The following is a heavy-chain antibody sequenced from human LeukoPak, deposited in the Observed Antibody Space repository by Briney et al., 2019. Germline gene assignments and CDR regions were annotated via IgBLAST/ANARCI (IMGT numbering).Heavy chain of an antibody. D-gene: IGHD6-19*01. CDR3: ARVGLYRPVQWLAPPWDYYYGMDV. CDR2: INHSGST. CDR1: GGSISSSNW. V-gene: IGHV4-4*02. Sequence: SETLSLTCAVSGGSISSSNWWSWVRQPPGKGLEWIGEINHSGSTNYNPSLKSRVTISVDTSKNQFSLKLSSVTAADTAVYYCARVGLYRPVQWLAPPWDYYYGMDVWGQGTTVTVSS. J-gene: IGHJ6*02.